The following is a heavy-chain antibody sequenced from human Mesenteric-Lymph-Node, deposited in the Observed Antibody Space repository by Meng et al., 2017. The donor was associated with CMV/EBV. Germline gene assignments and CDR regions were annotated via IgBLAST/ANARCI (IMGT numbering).Heavy chain of an antibody. CDR3: ARDGVVVVGAIYYYGMDV. J-gene: IGHJ6*02. CDR1: GYTFTSYD. Sequence: ASVKVSCKASGYTFTSYDINWVRQATGQGLEWMGWMNPNSGNTGYAQKFQGRVTMTRNTSISTAYMELSSLRSEDTAVYYCARDGVVVVGAIYYYGMDVWGQGTTVTVSS. D-gene: IGHD2-15*01. V-gene: IGHV1-8*01. CDR2: MNPNSGNT.